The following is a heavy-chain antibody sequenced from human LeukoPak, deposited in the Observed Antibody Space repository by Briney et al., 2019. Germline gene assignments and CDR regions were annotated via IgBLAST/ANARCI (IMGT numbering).Heavy chain of an antibody. Sequence: SGTLSLTCAVSGGSISSSNWWSWVRQPPGKGLEWIGEIYHSGSTNYNPSLKSRVTISVDTSKNQSSLKLSSVTATDTAVYYCARRETAAGNFDYWGQGTLVTVSS. D-gene: IGHD6-13*01. V-gene: IGHV4-4*02. J-gene: IGHJ4*02. CDR2: IYHSGST. CDR1: GGSISSSNW. CDR3: ARRETAAGNFDY.